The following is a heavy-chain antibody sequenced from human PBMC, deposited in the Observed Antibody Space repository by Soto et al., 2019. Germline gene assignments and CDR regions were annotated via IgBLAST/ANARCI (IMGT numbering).Heavy chain of an antibody. CDR2: IVPLFATA. J-gene: IGHJ6*02. D-gene: IGHD2-15*01. V-gene: IGHV1-69*13. CDR1: GGTFSSYA. Sequence: ASVKVSCKASGGTFSSYAISWVRQAPGQRLECMGGIVPLFATANYAQKFQGRVTITADESTSTAYMELSSLRSEDTAVYYCAVGYCSGGSCFGYYYGMDVWGQGTTVTVSS. CDR3: AVGYCSGGSCFGYYYGMDV.